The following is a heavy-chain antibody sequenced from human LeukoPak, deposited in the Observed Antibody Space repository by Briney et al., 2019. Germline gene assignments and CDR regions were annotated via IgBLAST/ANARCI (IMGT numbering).Heavy chain of an antibody. Sequence: PSETLSLTCTVSGGSISSYYWSWIRQPAGKGLEWIGRIYTSGSTNYNPSLKSRVTISGDTSRNQFSLRLTSVTAADTAVYYCARASYSYDINGWVPFDYWGQGTLVTVSS. CDR1: GGSISSYY. V-gene: IGHV4-4*07. CDR3: ARASYSYDINGWVPFDY. CDR2: IYTSGST. J-gene: IGHJ4*02. D-gene: IGHD3-22*01.